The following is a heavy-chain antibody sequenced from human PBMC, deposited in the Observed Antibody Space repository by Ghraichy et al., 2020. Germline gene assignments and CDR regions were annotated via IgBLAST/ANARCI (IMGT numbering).Heavy chain of an antibody. CDR2: ISSSSYI. D-gene: IGHD3-10*01. Sequence: LSLTCAASGFTFSSYSMNWVRQAPGKGLEWVSSISSSSYIYYADSVKGRFTISRDNAKNSLYLQMNSLRAEDTAVYYCASIWFGELTMLDAFDIWGQGTMVTVSS. CDR3: ASIWFGELTMLDAFDI. CDR1: GFTFSSYS. J-gene: IGHJ3*02. V-gene: IGHV3-21*01.